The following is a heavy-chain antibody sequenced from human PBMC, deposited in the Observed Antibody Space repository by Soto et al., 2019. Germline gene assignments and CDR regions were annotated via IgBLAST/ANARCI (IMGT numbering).Heavy chain of an antibody. D-gene: IGHD3-10*01. Sequence: PGGCLRLCWASSGLTVSTKDMNWSRQAPGKGLEWVAALYSGGSAYYSDSVKGRFTISRDSSKNTLYLQMNSLRVDDTAVYYCASSVFYSGFLDPWGQGALVTSPQ. J-gene: IGHJ5*02. CDR3: ASSVFYSGFLDP. CDR2: LYSGGSA. V-gene: IGHV3-53*01. CDR1: GLTVSTKD.